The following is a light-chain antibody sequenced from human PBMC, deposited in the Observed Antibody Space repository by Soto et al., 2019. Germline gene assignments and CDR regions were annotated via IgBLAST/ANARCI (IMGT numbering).Light chain of an antibody. V-gene: IGLV2-14*01. CDR1: SSDLGAYNY. CDR3: ASYTSSSTSVI. CDR2: EVS. J-gene: IGLJ2*01. Sequence: QSALTQPASVSGSPGQSITISCTGTSSDLGAYNYVSWYQQYPGKAPQLIIYEVSNRPSGISSRFSGSKSGNTASLTISGLQAEDEADYYCASYTSSSTSVIFGRGTELTVL.